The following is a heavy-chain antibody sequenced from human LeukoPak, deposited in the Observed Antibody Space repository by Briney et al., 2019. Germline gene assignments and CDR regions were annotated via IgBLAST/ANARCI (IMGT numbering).Heavy chain of an antibody. V-gene: IGHV3-30*03. J-gene: IGHJ6*02. CDR2: ISYDGSEN. D-gene: IGHD3-22*01. CDR3: ARDTYYYNSSAFYHNYYGMDV. Sequence: PGGSLRLSCAASGFSFSRNGMHWVRQAPGKGLEWVAVISYDGSENYHADSVKRQFTISSDHSKHPLYLQMHSLSAEDTAVYYCARDTYYYNSSAFYHNYYGMDVWGQGTTVTVSS. CDR1: GFSFSRNG.